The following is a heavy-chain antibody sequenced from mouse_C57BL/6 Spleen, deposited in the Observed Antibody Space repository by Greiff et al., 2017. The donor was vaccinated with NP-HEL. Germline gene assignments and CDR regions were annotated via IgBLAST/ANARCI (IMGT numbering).Heavy chain of an antibody. Sequence: QVQLQQPGAELVKPGASVKLSCKASGYTFTSYWMHWVKQRPGRGLEWIGRIDPNSGGTKYNEKFKSKATLTVDKPSSTAYMQLSSLTSEDSAVYSCARGGNYYEYDGRSWDAMDYWGQGTSVTVSS. CDR1: GYTFTSYW. J-gene: IGHJ4*01. CDR2: IDPNSGGT. V-gene: IGHV1-72*01. CDR3: ARGGNYYEYDGRSWDAMDY. D-gene: IGHD2-4*01.